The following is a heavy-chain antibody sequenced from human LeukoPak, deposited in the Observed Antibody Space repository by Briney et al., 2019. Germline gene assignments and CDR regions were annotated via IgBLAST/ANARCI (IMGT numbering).Heavy chain of an antibody. J-gene: IGHJ4*02. CDR1: GYSFTSGHY. CDR2: IYHTGST. CDR3: ARYCSSTSCILRGFDY. D-gene: IGHD2-2*01. V-gene: IGHV4-38-2*01. Sequence: SETLSLTCSVSGYSFTSGHYWGWIRQPPGKGLEWIGNIYHTGSTHYNPSLKSRVTISVDTSRNQFSLKLSSVTAADTAVYYCARYCSSTSCILRGFDYWGQGTLVTVSS.